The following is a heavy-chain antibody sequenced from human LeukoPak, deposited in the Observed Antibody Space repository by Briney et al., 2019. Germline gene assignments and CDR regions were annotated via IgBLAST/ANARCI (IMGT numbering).Heavy chain of an antibody. CDR3: AKGLAAYSNCYFDY. CDR1: GFTFSAYG. CDR2: IWYDRSNK. J-gene: IGHJ4*02. V-gene: IGHV3-33*06. Sequence: GGSLRLSCAASGFTFSAYGMRWVRQAPGKGLEWVAVIWYDRSNKYYADSVKGRFTISRDNSKNTLYLQMNSLRAEDTAVYYCAKGLAAYSNCYFDYWGQGTLVTVSS. D-gene: IGHD4-11*01.